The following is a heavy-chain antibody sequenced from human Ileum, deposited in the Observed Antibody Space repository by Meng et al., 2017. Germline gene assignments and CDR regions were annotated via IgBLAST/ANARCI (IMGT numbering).Heavy chain of an antibody. D-gene: IGHD3-22*01. Sequence: QVQLQESGPGLVKPSQTLSLTCTVSVGSISSGDYYWRWNRQPPGKGLEWIGYIYYSGSTYYNPSLKSRLTISVDTSKNQFSLKLSSVTAADTAVYYCARDRDSSGYYPYWGQGTLVTVSS. CDR2: IYYSGST. J-gene: IGHJ4*02. CDR1: VGSISSGDYY. V-gene: IGHV4-30-4*01. CDR3: ARDRDSSGYYPY.